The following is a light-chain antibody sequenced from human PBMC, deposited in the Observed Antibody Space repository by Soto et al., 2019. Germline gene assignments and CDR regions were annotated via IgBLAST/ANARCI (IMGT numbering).Light chain of an antibody. CDR3: QQYDIWPPYT. J-gene: IGKJ2*01. Sequence: DIVMTQTPLSLSVTPGQPASISCKSSQSLLHSDGKTYLYWYQQKPGQAPRLLIYDASTRATGIPPRFSGGGSGTEFTVTISSLQSEDFAIYYCQQYDIWPPYTFGQGTKVDIK. V-gene: IGKV2-29*01. CDR2: DAS. CDR1: QSLLHSDGKTY.